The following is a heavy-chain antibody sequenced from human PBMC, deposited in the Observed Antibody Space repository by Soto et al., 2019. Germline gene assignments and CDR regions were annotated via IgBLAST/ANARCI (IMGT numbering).Heavy chain of an antibody. V-gene: IGHV3-30*04. CDR2: ISYDGSNK. J-gene: IGHJ4*02. CDR3: ASEGPEWVVVAATQGDFDY. Sequence: GGSLRLSCAASGFTFSSYAMHWVRQAPGKGLEWVAVISYDGSNKYYADSVKGRFTISRDNSKNTLYLQMNSLRAEDTAVYYCASEGPEWVVVAATQGDFDYWGQGTLVTVSS. CDR1: GFTFSSYA. D-gene: IGHD2-15*01.